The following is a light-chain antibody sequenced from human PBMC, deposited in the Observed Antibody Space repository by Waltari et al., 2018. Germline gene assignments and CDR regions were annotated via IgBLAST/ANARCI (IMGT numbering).Light chain of an antibody. V-gene: IGKV1-5*03. CDR1: QSISIW. J-gene: IGKJ3*01. Sequence: DTQMTQSPSTLSASVGDRVTITCRASQSISIWLAWYQQRPGKAPKLLIYKASSLESGVPSRFSGSGSGTAFTLTISSLQPDDFATYYCQHYNTYPFTFGPGTKVDIK. CDR3: QHYNTYPFT. CDR2: KAS.